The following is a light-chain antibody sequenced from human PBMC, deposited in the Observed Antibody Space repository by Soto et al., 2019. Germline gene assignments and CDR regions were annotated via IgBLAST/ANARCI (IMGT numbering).Light chain of an antibody. CDR2: STN. V-gene: IGLV8-61*01. J-gene: IGLJ2*01. Sequence: QAVVTQEPSFSVSPGGTVTLTCGLTSGSVSTTYYPSWYQQTPGQAPRTLIYSTNIRSSGVHDRLSGSILGNKDALTITGPQTDDESNYNCMLYMPGGLVVFGGGTTLTVL. CDR1: SGSVSTTYY. CDR3: MLYMPGGLVV.